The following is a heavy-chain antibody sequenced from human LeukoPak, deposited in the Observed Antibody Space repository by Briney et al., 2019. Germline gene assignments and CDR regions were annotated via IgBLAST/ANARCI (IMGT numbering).Heavy chain of an antibody. V-gene: IGHV4-38-2*01. J-gene: IGHJ6*03. Sequence: SETLSLTCAVSGYSISSGYYWGWIRQPPGKGLERIGSIYHSGSTYYNPSLKSRVTISVDTSKNQFSLKLSSVTAADTAVYYCARWYVHTYYMDVWGKGTTVTVSS. CDR1: GYSISSGYY. CDR2: IYHSGST. CDR3: ARWYVHTYYMDV. D-gene: IGHD1-1*01.